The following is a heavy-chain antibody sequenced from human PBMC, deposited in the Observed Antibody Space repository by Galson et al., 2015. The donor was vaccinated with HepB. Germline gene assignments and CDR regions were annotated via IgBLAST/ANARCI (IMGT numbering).Heavy chain of an antibody. V-gene: IGHV5-51*03. CDR1: GYSFTSYW. CDR2: IYPGDSDT. Sequence: QSGAEVKKPGESLKISCKGSGYSFTSYWIGWVRQMPGKGLEWMGIIYPGDSDTRYSPSFQGQVTISADKSISTAYLQWSSLKASDTAMYYCARLQNMYYYDSSGYPSYWGQGTLVTVSS. D-gene: IGHD3-22*01. J-gene: IGHJ4*02. CDR3: ARLQNMYYYDSSGYPSY.